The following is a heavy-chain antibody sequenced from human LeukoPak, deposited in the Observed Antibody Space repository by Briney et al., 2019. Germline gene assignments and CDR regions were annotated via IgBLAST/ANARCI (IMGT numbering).Heavy chain of an antibody. Sequence: VASVKVSCKASGYTFTAYYIHWVRQAPGQGLEWMGRINPNSGGTNYAQKLQGRVTMTTDTSTSTAYMELRSLRSDDTAVYYCARDGGGDCDNWGQGTLVTVSS. D-gene: IGHD2-21*02. CDR2: INPNSGGT. CDR3: ARDGGGDCDN. CDR1: GYTFTAYY. V-gene: IGHV1-2*06. J-gene: IGHJ4*02.